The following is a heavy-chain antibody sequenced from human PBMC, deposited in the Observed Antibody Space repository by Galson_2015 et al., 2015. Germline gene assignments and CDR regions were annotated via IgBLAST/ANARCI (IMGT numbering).Heavy chain of an antibody. CDR1: GGSFNIYA. Sequence: SVKVSCKASGGSFNIYAISWVRQAPGQGLQWIGGIIPIFGKPNYAQSFQGRVTITAEKSTGTIYMELRGLRSEDSAVYYCARAPQDCTSSTCPYNYWGQGTLVIVSS. CDR3: ARAPQDCTSSTCPYNY. J-gene: IGHJ4*02. V-gene: IGHV1-69*06. CDR2: IIPIFGKP. D-gene: IGHD2-2*01.